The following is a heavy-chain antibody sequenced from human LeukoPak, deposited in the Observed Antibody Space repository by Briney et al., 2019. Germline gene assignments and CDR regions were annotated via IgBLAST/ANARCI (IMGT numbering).Heavy chain of an antibody. CDR2: IFHGGNT. CDR3: AREAATIFGVVIRNAFGI. Sequence: SETLSLTCSVSGGSISSGAYYWSWIRQPPGKGLEWIGYIFHGGNTYYNPSLKSRVTISVDRSKNQFSLQLSSVTAADTAVYYCAREAATIFGVVIRNAFGIWGQGTMVTVSS. CDR1: GGSISSGAYY. J-gene: IGHJ3*02. V-gene: IGHV4-30-2*01. D-gene: IGHD3-3*01.